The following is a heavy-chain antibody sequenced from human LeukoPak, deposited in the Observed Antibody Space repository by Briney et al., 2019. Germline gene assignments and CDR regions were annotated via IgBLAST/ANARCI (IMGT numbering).Heavy chain of an antibody. Sequence: KTSETQSLTCTVSGGSISSYYWSWIRQPPGKGLEWIGYIYYSGSTNYSPSLKSRVTISVDTSKNQFSLKLSSVTAADTAVYYCARVTSRPGAYGDHFDYWGQGTLVTVSS. D-gene: IGHD4-17*01. V-gene: IGHV4-59*01. CDR1: GGSISSYY. CDR3: ARVTSRPGAYGDHFDY. CDR2: IYYSGST. J-gene: IGHJ4*02.